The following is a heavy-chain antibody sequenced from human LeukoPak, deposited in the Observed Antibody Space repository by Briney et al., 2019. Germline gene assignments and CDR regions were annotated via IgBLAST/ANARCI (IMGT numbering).Heavy chain of an antibody. CDR1: GFTFSSYG. CDR2: ISYDGTNK. J-gene: IGHJ4*02. Sequence: TGGSLRLSCVASGFTFSSYGMHWVRQAPGKGLEWVAVISYDGTNKYYADFVKGRFTISRDNSKNTLYLQMNSLRAEDTAVYYCARNVLRSMPEFDYWGRGRLVAVSS. CDR3: ARNVLRSMPEFDY. V-gene: IGHV3-33*01. D-gene: IGHD3-16*01.